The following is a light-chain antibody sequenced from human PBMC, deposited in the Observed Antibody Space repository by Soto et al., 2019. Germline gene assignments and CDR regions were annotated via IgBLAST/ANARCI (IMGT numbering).Light chain of an antibody. CDR3: HQYGSSPLT. V-gene: IGKV3-20*01. CDR2: GAS. CDR1: QSVSSSY. Sequence: EIVLTQSPGTLFLSPGERATPSCRASQSVSSSYLAWYQQKPGQAPRLLIYGASSRATGIPDRFSGSGSGTDFTLTISRLEPEDFAVFYCHQYGSSPLTFGGGTKVEIK. J-gene: IGKJ4*01.